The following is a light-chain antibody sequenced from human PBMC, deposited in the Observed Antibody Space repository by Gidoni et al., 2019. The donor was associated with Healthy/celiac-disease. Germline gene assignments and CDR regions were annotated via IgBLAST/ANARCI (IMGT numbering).Light chain of an antibody. CDR2: DTS. V-gene: IGKV3-11*01. J-gene: IGKJ4*01. CDR1: QTVSSY. Sequence: EIVLTQSPATLSLSPGERATLSCRAGQTVSSYLAWYQQKPGQAPRLLIYDTSNRATGIPARFSGSGSGTDFTLTISSLEPEAFAVYYCQQRSNWLLTFGGGTKVEI. CDR3: QQRSNWLLT.